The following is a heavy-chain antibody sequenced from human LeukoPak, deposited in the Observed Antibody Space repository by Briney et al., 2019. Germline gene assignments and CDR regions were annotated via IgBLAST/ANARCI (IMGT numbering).Heavy chain of an antibody. CDR1: GFTVSNKY. CDR3: ARATVTTFSGWFDP. V-gene: IGHV3-53*01. Sequence: PGGSLRLSCAAAGFTVSNKYMRWVRQAAGKWLEWVSLINSDGRTYYADSGKGRCTISRDNSKKTLYLQINSLRVEDTAVYYCARATVTTFSGWFDPWGQGTLVTVSS. CDR2: INSDGRT. J-gene: IGHJ5*02. D-gene: IGHD4-17*01.